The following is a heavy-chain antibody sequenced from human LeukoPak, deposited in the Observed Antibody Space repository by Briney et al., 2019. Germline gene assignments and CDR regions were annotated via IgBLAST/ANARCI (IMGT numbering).Heavy chain of an antibody. CDR3: AWGYGFLTGVGSFDI. CDR2: INASNGNT. CDR1: GYGFTSYT. J-gene: IGHJ3*02. D-gene: IGHD3-9*01. V-gene: IGHV1-3*01. Sequence: ASVTLSRTCSGYGFTSYTMHWVCQGHGQRLEWVGWINASNGNTKYSQKVKGRVTITSDTSESTAYMELSSLRSEDTAVYYCAWGYGFLTGVGSFDIWGRGTMVTVSS.